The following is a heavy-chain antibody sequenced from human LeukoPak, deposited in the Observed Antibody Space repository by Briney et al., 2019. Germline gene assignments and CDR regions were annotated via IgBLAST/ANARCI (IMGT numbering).Heavy chain of an antibody. Sequence: GRSLRLSCAASGFTFSSYAMHWVRQAPGKGLEWVAVISYDGSNKYYADSVKGRFTISRDNSKNTLYLQMNSLRAEDTAVYYCAKDQWELTYFDYWGQGTLVTVSS. J-gene: IGHJ4*02. D-gene: IGHD1-26*01. CDR3: AKDQWELTYFDY. CDR1: GFTFSSYA. CDR2: ISYDGSNK. V-gene: IGHV3-30*04.